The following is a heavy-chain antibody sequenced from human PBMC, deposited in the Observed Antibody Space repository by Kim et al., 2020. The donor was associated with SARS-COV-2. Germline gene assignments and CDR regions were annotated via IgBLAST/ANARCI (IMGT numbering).Heavy chain of an antibody. CDR2: ISSSSSYI. Sequence: GGSLRLSCAASGFTFSSYSMNWVRQAPGKGLEWVSSISSSSSYIYYADSVKGRFTISRDNAKNSLYLQMNSLRAEDTAVYYCAVLWFGTGRYYYGMDVWGQGTTVTVSS. D-gene: IGHD3-10*01. V-gene: IGHV3-21*01. CDR1: GFTFSSYS. J-gene: IGHJ6*02. CDR3: AVLWFGTGRYYYGMDV.